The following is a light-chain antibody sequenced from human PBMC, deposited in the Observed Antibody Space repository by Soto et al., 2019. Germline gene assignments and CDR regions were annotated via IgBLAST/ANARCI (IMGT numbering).Light chain of an antibody. V-gene: IGKV3-11*01. CDR1: QNISNY. CDR2: DVS. CDR3: QQRSNWPRT. J-gene: IGKJ1*01. Sequence: LLLTKSPAALCLSPGNIASLSSRASQNISNYLILYQQKPGQAPRLLIYDVSNSATGIPARFSGSGSGTDFTLTISSLEPEDFAVYYCQQRSNWPRTFAQGTK.